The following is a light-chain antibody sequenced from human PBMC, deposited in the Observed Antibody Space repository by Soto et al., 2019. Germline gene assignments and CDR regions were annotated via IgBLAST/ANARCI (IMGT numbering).Light chain of an antibody. Sequence: EIVMTQSPATLSVSPGERATLSCRASQSVFSRLAWYQQKPGQAPRLLIYGAATRATGIPARFSGSGSGTEFTLTISSLQSEDFAVYYCQQYHNWPAFGQVTKVEIK. CDR1: QSVFSR. J-gene: IGKJ1*01. CDR2: GAA. CDR3: QQYHNWPA. V-gene: IGKV3-15*01.